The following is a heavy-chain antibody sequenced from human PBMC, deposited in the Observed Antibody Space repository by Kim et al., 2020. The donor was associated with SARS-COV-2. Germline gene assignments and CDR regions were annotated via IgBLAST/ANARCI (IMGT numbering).Heavy chain of an antibody. CDR3: ARQVGAISYGMDV. J-gene: IGHJ6*02. D-gene: IGHD1-26*01. CDR2: IWYDGSNK. Sequence: GGSLRLSCAASGFTFSSYGMHWVRQAPGKGLEWVAVIWYDGSNKYYADSVKGRFTISRDNSKNTLYLQMNSLRAEDTAVYYCARQVGAISYGMDVWGQGTTVTVSS. V-gene: IGHV3-33*01. CDR1: GFTFSSYG.